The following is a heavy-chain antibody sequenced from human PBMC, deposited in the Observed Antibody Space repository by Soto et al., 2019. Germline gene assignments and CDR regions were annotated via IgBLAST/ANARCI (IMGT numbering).Heavy chain of an antibody. J-gene: IGHJ6*02. Sequence: SVKVSCKASGGTFSSYAISWVRQAPGQGLEWMGGIIPIFGTANYAQKFQGRVTITADESTSTAYMELSSLRSEDTAVYYCARGGGVEMATINHYYGMDVWGQGTTVTVSS. V-gene: IGHV1-69*13. CDR3: ARGGGVEMATINHYYGMDV. D-gene: IGHD5-12*01. CDR1: GGTFSSYA. CDR2: IIPIFGTA.